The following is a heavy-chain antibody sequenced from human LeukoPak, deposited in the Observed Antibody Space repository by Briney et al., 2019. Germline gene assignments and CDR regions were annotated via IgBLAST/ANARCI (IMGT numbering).Heavy chain of an antibody. CDR3: ARDSGRGTVDYDVHGAFDI. J-gene: IGHJ3*02. CDR1: GGSISSSSYY. Sequence: SETLSLTCTVSGGSISSSSYYWGWIRQPPGKGLEWIGSIHYSGSTKYNPSLKSRVTMSVDTSKNQFSLKLSSVTAADTAVYYCARDSGRGTVDYDVHGAFDIWGQGTMVSVPS. V-gene: IGHV4-39*07. D-gene: IGHD4-17*01. CDR2: IHYSGST.